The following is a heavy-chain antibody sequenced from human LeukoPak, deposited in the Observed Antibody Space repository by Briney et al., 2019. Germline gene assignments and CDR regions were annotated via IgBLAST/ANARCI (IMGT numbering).Heavy chain of an antibody. CDR3: AKAGMGATLYYGMDV. J-gene: IGHJ6*02. CDR2: ISGDGGST. V-gene: IGHV3-43*02. D-gene: IGHD1-26*01. Sequence: GGSLRLSCAASGFTFSSHSMNWVRQAPGKGLEWVSLISGDGGSTYYADSVKGRFTISRDNSKNSLYLQMNSLRTEDTALYYCAKAGMGATLYYGMDVWGQGTTVTVSS. CDR1: GFTFSSHS.